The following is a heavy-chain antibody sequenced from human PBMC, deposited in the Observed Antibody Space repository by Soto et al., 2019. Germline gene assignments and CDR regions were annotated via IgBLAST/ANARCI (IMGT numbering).Heavy chain of an antibody. J-gene: IGHJ6*02. CDR2: IYYSGST. D-gene: IGHD3-10*01. CDR3: ARGRVSGDYYYYGMEV. CDR1: GGSVSSGSYY. V-gene: IGHV4-61*01. Sequence: LSLTCTVSGGSVSSGSYYWSWIRQPPGKGLEWIGYIYYSGSTNYNPSLKSRVTISVDTSKNQFSLKLSSVTAADTAVYYCARGRVSGDYYYYGMEVWGQGTTVTLSS.